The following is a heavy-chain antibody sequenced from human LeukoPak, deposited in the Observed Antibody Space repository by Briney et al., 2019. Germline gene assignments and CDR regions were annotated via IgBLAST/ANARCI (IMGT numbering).Heavy chain of an antibody. CDR3: ARDMPGSSSYYDFDY. CDR2: LYSGGSA. V-gene: IGHV3-66*01. D-gene: IGHD6-13*01. CDR1: GFTVSSNY. J-gene: IGHJ4*02. Sequence: PGGSLRLSCAASGFTVSSNYMSWVRQAPGKGLEWISVLYSGGSAYYADSVKGRFSISRDNFKNTLYLQMNSLRAEDTAVYFCARDMPGSSSYYDFDYWGQGTLVTVSS.